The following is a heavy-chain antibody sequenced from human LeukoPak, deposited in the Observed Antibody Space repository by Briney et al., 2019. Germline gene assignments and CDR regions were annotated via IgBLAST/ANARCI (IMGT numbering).Heavy chain of an antibody. Sequence: SETLSLTCTVSGGSISSSSYYWGWIRQAPGKGLEWIGSIFYGGSTHYNPSLKSRATISVDTSKNQFSLKLTSVTAADAAMYYCARQVPTAAADTRGYFDYWGQGTVLTVSS. J-gene: IGHJ4*02. CDR3: ARQVPTAAADTRGYFDY. CDR2: IFYGGST. CDR1: GGSISSSSYY. D-gene: IGHD6-25*01. V-gene: IGHV4-39*01.